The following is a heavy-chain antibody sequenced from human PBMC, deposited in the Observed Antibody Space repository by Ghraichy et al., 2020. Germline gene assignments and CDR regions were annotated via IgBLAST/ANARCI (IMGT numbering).Heavy chain of an antibody. D-gene: IGHD3-10*01. Sequence: LSCTVSGGSISSYCCSWIRQPPGKGLEWIGYIYYSGSTKYNPSLKSRVIISGDTSKNHFSLKLTSVTAADTAVYYCATSTPRDSPYYYGSGSPMDYYGLDVWGQGTTVTVSS. CDR3: ATSTPRDSPYYYGSGSPMDYYGLDV. J-gene: IGHJ6*02. V-gene: IGHV4-59*08. CDR1: GGSISSYC. CDR2: IYYSGST.